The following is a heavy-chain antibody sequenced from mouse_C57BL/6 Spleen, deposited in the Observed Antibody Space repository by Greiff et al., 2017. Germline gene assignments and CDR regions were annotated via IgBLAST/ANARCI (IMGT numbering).Heavy chain of an antibody. V-gene: IGHV3-6*01. CDR1: GYSITSGYY. J-gene: IGHJ4*01. D-gene: IGHD4-1*01. CDR2: ISYDGSN. CDR3: ASNWDLYAMDY. Sequence: EVKLVESGPGLVKPSQSLSLTCSVTGYSITSGYYWNWIRQFPGNKLEWMGYISYDGSNNYNPSLKNRISITRDTSKNQFFLKLNSVTTEDTATYYCASNWDLYAMDYWGQGTSVTVSS.